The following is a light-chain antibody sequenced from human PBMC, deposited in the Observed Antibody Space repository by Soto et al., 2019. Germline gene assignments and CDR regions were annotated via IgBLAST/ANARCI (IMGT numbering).Light chain of an antibody. J-gene: IGKJ1*01. CDR2: AAS. V-gene: IGKV1-8*01. Sequence: AIRMTQSPSSLSASTGDRVTITCRASRGISSYLAWYQQKPGKAPKLLIYAASTLQSGVPSRFSGSGSGTDLTLTISCLQSEDFATYYCQQYYSYPPWTFGQGTKVEIK. CDR3: QQYYSYPPWT. CDR1: RGISSY.